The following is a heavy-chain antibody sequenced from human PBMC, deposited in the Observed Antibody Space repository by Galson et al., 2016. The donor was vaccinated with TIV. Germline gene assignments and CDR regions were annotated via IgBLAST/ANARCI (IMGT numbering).Heavy chain of an antibody. Sequence: PALVKPTQTLTLTCTFSGFSLSRSRMCVTWMRQPPGKALEWLARIDGDDDTYYNNFLATRLFITKDTSRNQVVLTLTNLDPGDTATYYCARASSDYFYNYGMDVWGQGTTVTVS. CDR1: GFSLSRSRMC. D-gene: IGHD6-19*01. CDR2: IDGDDDT. CDR3: ARASSDYFYNYGMDV. V-gene: IGHV2-70*11. J-gene: IGHJ6*02.